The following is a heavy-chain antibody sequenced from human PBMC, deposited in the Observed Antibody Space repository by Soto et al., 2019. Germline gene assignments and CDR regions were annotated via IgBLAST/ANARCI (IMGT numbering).Heavy chain of an antibody. V-gene: IGHV1-69*06. CDR2: IVPILGPA. Sequence: QVQLVQSGAEVKKPGSSVNVSCKASGGTFNTFAISWVRQAPGQGLEYLGGIVPILGPAFYEQRFQGRVTIPADNSTTTASLELTSLSSEDTAVYYCARAAKRSFDSWGQGTQVTVSS. CDR3: ARAAKRSFDS. CDR1: GGTFNTFA. J-gene: IGHJ4*02.